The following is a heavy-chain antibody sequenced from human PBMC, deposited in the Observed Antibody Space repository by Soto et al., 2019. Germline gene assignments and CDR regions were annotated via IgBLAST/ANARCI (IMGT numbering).Heavy chain of an antibody. V-gene: IGHV4-39*01. Sequence: SETLSLTCTVSGGSISSSSYYWGWIRQPPGKGLEWIGSIYYSGSTYYNPSLKSRVTISVDTSKNPFSLKLSSVTAADTAVYYCARQEGGVLLWFGELLSCSHYAIDVWGKGTTVTX. J-gene: IGHJ6*04. CDR3: ARQEGGVLLWFGELLSCSHYAIDV. CDR1: GGSISSSSYY. D-gene: IGHD3-10*01. CDR2: IYYSGST.